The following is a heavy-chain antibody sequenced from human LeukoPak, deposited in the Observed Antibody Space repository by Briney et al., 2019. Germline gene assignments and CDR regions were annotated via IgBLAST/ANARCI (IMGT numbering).Heavy chain of an antibody. V-gene: IGHV1-46*01. Sequence: GASVKVSCKASGYTFTSYYMHWVRQAPGQGLEWMGIINPSGGSTSYAQKFQGRVTMTRDTSTSTVYMELSSLRSEDTAVYYCGGSSGWYEAFDIWGQGTTVTVSS. CDR2: INPSGGST. J-gene: IGHJ3*02. D-gene: IGHD6-19*01. CDR3: GGSSGWYEAFDI. CDR1: GYTFTSYY.